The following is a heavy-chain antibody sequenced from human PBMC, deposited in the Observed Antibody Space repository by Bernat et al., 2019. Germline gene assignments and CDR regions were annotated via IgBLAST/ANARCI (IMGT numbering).Heavy chain of an antibody. J-gene: IGHJ3*02. Sequence: QLQLQESGPGLVKPSETLSLTCTVSGGSISSSSYYWGWIRQPPGKGLEWIGSIYYSGSTYYNPSLKSRVTISVDTSKNQFSLKLSCVTAADTAVYYCARPWNYYDSSGFQKGYDAFDIWGQGTMVTVSS. V-gene: IGHV4-39*01. CDR3: ARPWNYYDSSGFQKGYDAFDI. CDR1: GGSISSSSYY. D-gene: IGHD3-22*01. CDR2: IYYSGST.